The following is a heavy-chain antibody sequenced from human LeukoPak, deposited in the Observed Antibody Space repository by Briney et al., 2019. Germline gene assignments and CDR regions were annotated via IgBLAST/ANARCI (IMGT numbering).Heavy chain of an antibody. D-gene: IGHD2-15*01. CDR3: ARAQAHYCSGGRCFFSQLDY. V-gene: IGHV3-33*01. CDR2: IWHDGSNK. CDR1: GFTLSSYG. J-gene: IGHJ4*02. Sequence: GGSLRVSCAASGFTLSSYGMHWVRQAPGNGLEWVAVIWHDGSNKYYADSVKGRFTISRDNSKNTLYLQMNSLRAEDTAVYYCARAQAHYCSGGRCFFSQLDYWGQGTLVTVSS.